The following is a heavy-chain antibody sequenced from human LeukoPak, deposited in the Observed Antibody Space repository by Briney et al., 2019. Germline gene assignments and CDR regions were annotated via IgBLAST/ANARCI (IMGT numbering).Heavy chain of an antibody. V-gene: IGHV3-21*01. CDR1: GFTFSSYT. CDR2: ISSSSSYI. Sequence: PGGSLRLSCAASGFTFSSYTMNWVRQAPGKGLEWVSSISSSSSYIYYADSVKGRFTISRDNAKNSLYLQVNSLRAEDTAVYYCARDSRNIGQNFDYWGQGTLVTVSS. CDR3: ARDSRNIGQNFDY. D-gene: IGHD2/OR15-2a*01. J-gene: IGHJ4*02.